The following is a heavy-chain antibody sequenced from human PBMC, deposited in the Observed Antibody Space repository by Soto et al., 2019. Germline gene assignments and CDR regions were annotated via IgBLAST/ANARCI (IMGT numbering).Heavy chain of an antibody. CDR1: GYSFTSYW. D-gene: IGHD5-18*01. CDR3: ARLEDTAMDWYYYYGMDV. J-gene: IGHJ6*02. CDR2: IYPGDSDT. V-gene: IGHV5-51*01. Sequence: LGESLKISCKGSGYSFTSYWIGWVRQMPGKGLEWMGIIYPGDSDTRYSPSFQGQVTISADKSISTAYLQWSSLKASDTAMYYCARLEDTAMDWYYYYGMDVWGQGTTVTVSS.